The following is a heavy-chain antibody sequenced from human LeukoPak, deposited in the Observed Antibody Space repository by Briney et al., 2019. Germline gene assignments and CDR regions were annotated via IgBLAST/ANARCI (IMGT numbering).Heavy chain of an antibody. Sequence: SETLSLTCAVYVGSFSGYYWSSIRRPPRKGLEWSGEINHIGITSYNPSLKSQVTISVDTSKNQFSLKMSSVTAADTAVYYCARGPTRTWIQLWSAYNWFDPWGQGTLVTVSS. V-gene: IGHV4-34*01. CDR1: VGSFSGYY. D-gene: IGHD5-18*01. J-gene: IGHJ5*02. CDR3: ARGPTRTWIQLWSAYNWFDP. CDR2: INHIGIT.